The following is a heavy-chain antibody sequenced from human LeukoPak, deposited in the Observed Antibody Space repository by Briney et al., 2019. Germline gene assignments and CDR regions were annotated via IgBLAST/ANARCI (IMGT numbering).Heavy chain of an antibody. Sequence: GESLKISCKGSGYSFTSYWIGWVRQMPGKGLEWMGIIYPGDSDTRYSPSFQGQVTISADKSISTAYLQWSSLKASDTAMYYCARGLFVIAVAGGPLDYWGQGTLVTVSS. CDR2: IYPGDSDT. CDR1: GYSFTSYW. CDR3: ARGLFVIAVAGGPLDY. V-gene: IGHV5-51*01. D-gene: IGHD6-19*01. J-gene: IGHJ4*02.